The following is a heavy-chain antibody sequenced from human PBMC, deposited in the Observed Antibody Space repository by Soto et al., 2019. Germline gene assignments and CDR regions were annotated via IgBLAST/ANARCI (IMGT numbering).Heavy chain of an antibody. CDR1: GLTPRAFA. Sequence: GGELRLPNTASGLTPRAFAMHWVRQASGKGMEWVGRIRREGDSYGTAFAASVRGRFTISKDDSKNTAYLQMSSLKTEDTAVYYCARVMSFYYWCGDDRDVQYF. J-gene: IGHJ1*01. CDR3: ARVMSFYYWCGDDRDVQYF. V-gene: IGHV3-73*01. D-gene: IGHD2-8*02. CDR2: IRREGDSYGT.